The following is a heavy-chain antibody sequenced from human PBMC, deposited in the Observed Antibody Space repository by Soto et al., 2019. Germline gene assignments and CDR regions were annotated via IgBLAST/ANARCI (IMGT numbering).Heavy chain of an antibody. J-gene: IGHJ4*02. CDR3: ARVTKPYYYDSSGYYLQSYYFDY. CDR1: GYTFTSYD. CDR2: MNPNSGNT. D-gene: IGHD3-22*01. Sequence: SVKVSCKASGYTFTSYDINWVRQATVQGLEWMGWMNPNSGNTGYAQKFQGRVTMTRNTSISTAYMELSSLRSEDTAVYYCARVTKPYYYDSSGYYLQSYYFDYWGQGTLVTVSS. V-gene: IGHV1-8*01.